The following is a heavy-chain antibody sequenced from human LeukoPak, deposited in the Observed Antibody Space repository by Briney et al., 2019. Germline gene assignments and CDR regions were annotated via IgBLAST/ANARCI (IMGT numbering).Heavy chain of an antibody. J-gene: IGHJ3*02. CDR3: ARLVCSSSSCWDSAAFDI. CDR1: GYTFTSYG. D-gene: IGHD2-15*01. Sequence: ASVKVSCKASGYTFTSYGISWVRQAPGQGLEWMGWISAYNVNTNYVQKVQGRVIMTRDTSTSTAYMDVRSLRSDDTAVYYCARLVCSSSSCWDSAAFDIWGQGTMVTVSS. V-gene: IGHV1-18*01. CDR2: ISAYNVNT.